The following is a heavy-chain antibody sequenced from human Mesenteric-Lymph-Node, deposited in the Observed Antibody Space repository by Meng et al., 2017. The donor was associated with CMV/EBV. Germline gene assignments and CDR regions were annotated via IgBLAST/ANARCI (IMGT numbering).Heavy chain of an antibody. CDR2: IYPGDSDT. CDR1: GYSFTSYW. J-gene: IGHJ4*02. CDR3: ARGIAFWNAISPHYLDY. D-gene: IGHD2-21*01. V-gene: IGHV5-51*01. Sequence: KVSCKASGYSFTSYWIGWVRQMPGKGLEWMGIIYPGDSDTRYGPSFQGQVTISADKSITTAYLQWSSLKASDTAIYYCARGIAFWNAISPHYLDYWGPGTLVTVSS.